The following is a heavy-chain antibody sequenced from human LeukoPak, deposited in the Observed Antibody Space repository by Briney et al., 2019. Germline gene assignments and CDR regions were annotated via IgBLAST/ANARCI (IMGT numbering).Heavy chain of an antibody. J-gene: IGHJ6*03. CDR2: IYYSGST. CDR1: GGSISSYY. CDR3: ARVLYGDYRKIYYYYMDV. Sequence: SETLSLTCTVSGGSISSYYWSWIRQPPGKGLEWIGYIYYSGSTNYNPSLKSRVTISVDTSKNQFSLKLSSVTAADTAVYYCARVLYGDYRKIYYYYMDVWGKGTTVTVSS. V-gene: IGHV4-59*01. D-gene: IGHD4-17*01.